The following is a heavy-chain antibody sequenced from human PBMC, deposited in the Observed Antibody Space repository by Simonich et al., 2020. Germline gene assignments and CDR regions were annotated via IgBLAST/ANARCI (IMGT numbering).Heavy chain of an antibody. CDR1: GYTFTGYY. D-gene: IGHD1-26*01. Sequence: QVQLVQSGAEVKKPGASVKVSCKASGYTFTGYYKHWVRQAPGQGIEWMGWINPNRGGTNYAQKCQGRVTMTRDTSISTAYMELSRLRSDDTAVYYCARDLRGSYYYYYYMDVWGKGTTVTVSS. CDR3: ARDLRGSYYYYYYMDV. J-gene: IGHJ6*03. CDR2: INPNRGGT. V-gene: IGHV1-2*02.